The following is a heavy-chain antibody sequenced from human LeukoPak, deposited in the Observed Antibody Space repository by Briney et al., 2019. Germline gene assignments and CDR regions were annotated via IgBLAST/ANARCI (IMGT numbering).Heavy chain of an antibody. CDR3: ARDRYFDPLHVDY. CDR1: GYTFTSSG. J-gene: IGHJ4*02. CDR2: ISAYTGNT. Sequence: ASVKVSCKASGYTFTSSGITWVRQAPGQGLEWMGWISAYTGNTNYAQKLQGRVTMTTDTSTSTAYMELRSLRFDDTAVYYCARDRYFDPLHVDYWGQGTLVTVSS. V-gene: IGHV1-18*01. D-gene: IGHD3-9*01.